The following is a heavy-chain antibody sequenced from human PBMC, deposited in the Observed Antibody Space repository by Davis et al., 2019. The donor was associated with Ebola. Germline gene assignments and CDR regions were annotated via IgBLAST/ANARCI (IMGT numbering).Heavy chain of an antibody. CDR3: AREAVWRFDP. Sequence: PGGSLRLSCAASGFSSSSHWMSWVRQAPGKGLEWVGNIRQDGSEKHYVDSVKGRFTISRDNAKNSLYLQMTSLRAEDTAVYYCAREAVWRFDPWGQGTLVTVSS. D-gene: IGHD3-16*01. CDR2: IRQDGSEK. V-gene: IGHV3-7*03. CDR1: GFSSSSHW. J-gene: IGHJ5*02.